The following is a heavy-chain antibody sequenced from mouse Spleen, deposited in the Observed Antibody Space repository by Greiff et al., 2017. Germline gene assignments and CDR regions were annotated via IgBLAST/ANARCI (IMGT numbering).Heavy chain of an antibody. CDR1: GYTFTNYW. Sequence: QVQLKESGAELAKPGASVKLSCKASGYTFTNYWMHWVKQRPGQGLEWIGYINSSSGYTKYNQKFKEKATLTADKPPSTAYMQLSSLTYEDSAVYYRSRSVVGYYTWFAYRGPGNLVTFSA. J-gene: IGHJ3*01. D-gene: IGHD2-3*01. V-gene: IGHV1-7*01. CDR3: SRSVVGYYTWFAY. CDR2: INSSSGYT.